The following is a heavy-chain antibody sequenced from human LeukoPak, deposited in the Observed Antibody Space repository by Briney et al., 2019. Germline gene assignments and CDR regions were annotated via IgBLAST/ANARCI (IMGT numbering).Heavy chain of an antibody. CDR3: ASGVVDNDAFDI. CDR1: GFTFSSYA. Sequence: GGSLRLSCAASGFTFSSYAMNWVRQAPGKGLEWGSGISGRGGYTYYADSVKGRFIISRDNSKNTLYLQMNRLREGDTAVYYCASGVVDNDAFDIWGQGTMVTVSS. CDR2: ISGRGGYT. V-gene: IGHV3-23*01. J-gene: IGHJ3*02. D-gene: IGHD5-12*01.